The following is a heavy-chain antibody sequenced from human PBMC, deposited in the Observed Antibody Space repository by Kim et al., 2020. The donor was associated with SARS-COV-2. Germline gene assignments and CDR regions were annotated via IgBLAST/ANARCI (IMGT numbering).Heavy chain of an antibody. Sequence: ASVKVSCKASGYTFTSYGISWVRQAPGQGLEWMGWISAYNGNTNYAQKLQGRVTMTTDTSTSTAYMELRSLRSDDTAVYYCARDRSDGYYDYVWGSYRLYYFDYWGQGTLVTVSS. J-gene: IGHJ4*02. V-gene: IGHV1-18*01. CDR3: ARDRSDGYYDYVWGSYRLYYFDY. CDR1: GYTFTSYG. D-gene: IGHD3-16*02. CDR2: ISAYNGNT.